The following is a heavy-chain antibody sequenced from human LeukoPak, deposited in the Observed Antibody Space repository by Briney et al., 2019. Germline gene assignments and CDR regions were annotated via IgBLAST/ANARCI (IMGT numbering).Heavy chain of an antibody. Sequence: SETLSLTCTVSADSISNHYWSWIRQPPGQGLEWVAYTHSTAETNYNPSLKSRVIISTDTSKNQISLKMRSVTAADTAIYYCARHAISTTFGVSSYHMDVWGKGTTVTVSS. CDR3: ARHAISTTFGVSSYHMDV. D-gene: IGHD3-3*01. V-gene: IGHV4-59*08. J-gene: IGHJ6*03. CDR1: ADSISNHY. CDR2: THSTAET.